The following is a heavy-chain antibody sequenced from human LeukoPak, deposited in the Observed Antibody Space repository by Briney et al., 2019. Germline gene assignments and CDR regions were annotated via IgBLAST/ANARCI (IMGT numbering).Heavy chain of an antibody. V-gene: IGHV1-69*06. D-gene: IGHD3-22*01. CDR2: IIPIFGTA. CDR3: ATPRGYYYDSSGAFDI. CDR1: GGTFSSYA. Sequence: SVKVSCKASGGTFSSYAISWVRQAPGQGLEWMGGIIPIFGTANYAQKFQGRVTITADKSTSTAYMELSSLRSEDTAVYYCATPRGYYYDSSGAFDIWGQGTMVTVSS. J-gene: IGHJ3*02.